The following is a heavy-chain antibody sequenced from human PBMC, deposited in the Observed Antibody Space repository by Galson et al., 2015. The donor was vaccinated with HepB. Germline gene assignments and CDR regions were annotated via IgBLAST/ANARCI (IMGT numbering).Heavy chain of an antibody. V-gene: IGHV3-23*01. J-gene: IGHJ6*02. CDR3: AGYSYGYGYYGLDV. D-gene: IGHD5-18*01. CDR1: GFTFSTYA. Sequence: SLRLSCAASGFTFSTYAMSWVRQAPGKGLEWVSGITGSGDITFCADSVKGRFTISRDSSKNTVYLQMNSLRAEDTAVYYCAGYSYGYGYYGLDVWGRGTTVTVSS. CDR2: ITGSGDIT.